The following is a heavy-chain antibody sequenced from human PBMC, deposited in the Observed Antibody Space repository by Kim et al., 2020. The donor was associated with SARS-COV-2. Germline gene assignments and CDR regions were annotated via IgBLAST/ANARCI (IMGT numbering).Heavy chain of an antibody. V-gene: IGHV4-4*02. CDR3: ARRGVDIVVVVAAHFDY. D-gene: IGHD2-15*01. CDR1: GGSISSSNW. Sequence: SETLSLTCAVSGGSISSSNWWSWVRQPPGKGLEWIGEIYHSGSTNYNPSLKSRVTISVDKSKNQFSLKLSSVTAADTAVYYCARRGVDIVVVVAAHFDYWGQGTLVTVSS. CDR2: IYHSGST. J-gene: IGHJ4*02.